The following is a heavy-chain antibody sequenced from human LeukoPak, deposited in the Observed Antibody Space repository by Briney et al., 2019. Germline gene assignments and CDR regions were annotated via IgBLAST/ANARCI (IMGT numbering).Heavy chain of an antibody. D-gene: IGHD1-1*01. CDR3: ARDNRTTGMTDYYYYGMDV. V-gene: IGHV1-46*01. CDR2: INPSGGST. Sequence: ASVKVSCKASGYTFTSYYMHWVRQAPGQGLEWMGLINPSGGSTSYAQKFQGRVTMTRDTSTSTVYMELSSLRSEDTAVYYCARDNRTTGMTDYYYYGMDVWGQGTTVTVSS. J-gene: IGHJ6*02. CDR1: GYTFTSYY.